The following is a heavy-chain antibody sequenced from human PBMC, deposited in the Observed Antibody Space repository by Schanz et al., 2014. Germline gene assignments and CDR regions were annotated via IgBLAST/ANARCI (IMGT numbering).Heavy chain of an antibody. CDR3: ARDFSAYVGNYFDY. Sequence: QGQLVQSGAEVKKPGASLKVSCKASGYSFSAHYLHWEREAPGQGLDWMGWINGYNGHTLYAQKFQGRVTMTTDTSTSTSYMELTSLRFDDTAVYYCARDFSAYVGNYFDYWGQGTLVTVSS. CDR2: INGYNGHT. J-gene: IGHJ4*02. V-gene: IGHV1-18*04. CDR1: GYSFSAHY. D-gene: IGHD5-12*01.